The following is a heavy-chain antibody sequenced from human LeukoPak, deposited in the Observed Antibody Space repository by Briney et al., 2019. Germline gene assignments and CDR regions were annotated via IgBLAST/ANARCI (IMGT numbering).Heavy chain of an antibody. CDR3: ARGVFVVAPALTRADYFDY. J-gene: IGHJ4*02. CDR1: GGSFSGYY. D-gene: IGHD2-2*01. Sequence: SETLSLTCAVYGGSFSGYYWSWIRQPPGKGLEWIGEINHSGSTNYNPSLKSRVTISVDTSKNQFSLKLSSVTAADTAVYYCARGVFVVAPALTRADYFDYWGQGTLVTVSS. CDR2: INHSGST. V-gene: IGHV4-34*01.